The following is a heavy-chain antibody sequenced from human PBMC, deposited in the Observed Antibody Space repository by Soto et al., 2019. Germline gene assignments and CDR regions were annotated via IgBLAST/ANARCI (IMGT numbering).Heavy chain of an antibody. CDR3: ATYCSGGSCYSADCFDP. CDR1: GGTFSSYA. V-gene: IGHV1-69*12. J-gene: IGHJ5*02. Sequence: QVQLVQSGAEVKKPGSSVKVSCKASGGTFSSYAISWVRQAPGQGLEWMGGIIPIFGTANYAQKFQGRVTITADDSTSTAYMELGSLRSEDTAVYYFATYCSGGSCYSADCFDPWGQGTLVTVSS. CDR2: IIPIFGTA. D-gene: IGHD2-15*01.